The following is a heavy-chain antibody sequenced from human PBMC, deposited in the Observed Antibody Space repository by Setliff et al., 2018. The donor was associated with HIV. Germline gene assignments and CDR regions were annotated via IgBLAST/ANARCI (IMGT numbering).Heavy chain of an antibody. J-gene: IGHJ4*02. CDR1: GYTFRNYA. D-gene: IGHD3-22*01. V-gene: IGHV1-3*04. CDR2: IDSGNGNT. Sequence: ASVKVSCKASGYTFRNYAVHWVRQAPGQRLEWMGWIDSGNGNTKISPKFQDRVTIIRDTSATTVYMEVNSLRSEDTAVYYCARISGNDRGGYYYHYFGYWGQGTLVPSPQ. CDR3: ARISGNDRGGYYYHYFGY.